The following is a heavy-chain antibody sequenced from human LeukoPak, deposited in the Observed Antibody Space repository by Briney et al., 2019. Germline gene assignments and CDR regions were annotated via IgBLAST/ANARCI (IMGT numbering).Heavy chain of an antibody. CDR1: GGSISSYY. CDR3: ASLMATSPYYYYGMDV. Sequence: PSETLSLTCTVSGGSISSYYWSWIRQPPGKGLEWIGYIYYSGSTNYNPSLKSRVTISVDTSKNQFSLKLGSVTAADTAVYYCASLMATSPYYYYGMDVWGQGTTVTVSS. V-gene: IGHV4-59*01. CDR2: IYYSGST. D-gene: IGHD5-24*01. J-gene: IGHJ6*02.